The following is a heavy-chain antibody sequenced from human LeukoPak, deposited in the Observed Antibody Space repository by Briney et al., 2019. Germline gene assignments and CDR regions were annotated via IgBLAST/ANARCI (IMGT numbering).Heavy chain of an antibody. D-gene: IGHD1-1*01. Sequence: ASVKVSCKASGYTFTGYYMHWVRQAPGQGLEWMGWINPHSGGTNYAQKFQATVTMTRDTSITTAYMELSRLRSDDTAVYYCARDSRSATTGSLFQYYGTDVWGQGTTVTVSS. J-gene: IGHJ6*02. CDR1: GYTFTGYY. CDR3: ARDSRSATTGSLFQYYGTDV. V-gene: IGHV1-2*02. CDR2: INPHSGGT.